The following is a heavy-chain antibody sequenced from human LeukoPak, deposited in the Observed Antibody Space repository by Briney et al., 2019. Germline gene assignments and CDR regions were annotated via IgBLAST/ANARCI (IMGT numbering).Heavy chain of an antibody. CDR2: MNPNSGNT. J-gene: IGHJ3*02. Sequence: GASVKVSCKASGYTFTSYDINWVRQATGQGLEWMGWMNPNSGNTGYAQKFQGRVTMTRNTSKSTAYMELSSLRSEDTAVYYCARRRDGYIDAFDIWGQGTMVTVSS. D-gene: IGHD5-24*01. V-gene: IGHV1-8*01. CDR1: GYTFTSYD. CDR3: ARRRDGYIDAFDI.